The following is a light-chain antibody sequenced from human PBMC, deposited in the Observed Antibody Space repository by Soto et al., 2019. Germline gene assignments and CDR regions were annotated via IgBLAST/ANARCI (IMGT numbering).Light chain of an antibody. CDR3: QSYDTSLSTWV. V-gene: IGLV1-40*01. CDR2: ANN. Sequence: QSVLTQPPSVSGAPGQRVTISCTGSSSNIGAGYDVHWYQHLPGTAPKLLIYANNNRPSGVPGRFSASKSGTSASLAITGLQAEDEADYYCQSYDTSLSTWVFGGGTKVTVL. J-gene: IGLJ3*02. CDR1: SSNIGAGYD.